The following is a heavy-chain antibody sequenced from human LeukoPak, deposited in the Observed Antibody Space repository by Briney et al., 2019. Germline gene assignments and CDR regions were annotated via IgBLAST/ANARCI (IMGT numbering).Heavy chain of an antibody. V-gene: IGHV1-46*01. D-gene: IGHD3-22*01. J-gene: IGHJ6*02. CDR1: GYTFTSYY. CDR3: LGDDSSGRDYYYYGMDV. CDR2: INPSGGST. Sequence: ASVKVSCKASGYTFTSYYMHWVRQAPGQGLEWMGIINPSGGSTSYAQKFQGRVTMTRDTSTSTVYMELSSLRSEDTAVYYCLGDDSSGRDYYYYGMDVWGQGTTVTVSS.